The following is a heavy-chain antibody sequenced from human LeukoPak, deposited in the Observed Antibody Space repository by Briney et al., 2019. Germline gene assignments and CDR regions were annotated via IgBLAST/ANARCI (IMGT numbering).Heavy chain of an antibody. J-gene: IGHJ6*02. CDR3: ATLVRGSPYGMDV. V-gene: IGHV4-59*08. CDR1: GVSITNFY. Sequence: SETLSLTCTVSGVSITNFYWSWIRQPPGKGLEWIGYIHYSGSTNYNPSLKGRATISIDTSRNQFSLNVNSVTAADTAVYYCATLVRGSPYGMDVWGQGTTVTVSS. CDR2: IHYSGST. D-gene: IGHD3-10*01.